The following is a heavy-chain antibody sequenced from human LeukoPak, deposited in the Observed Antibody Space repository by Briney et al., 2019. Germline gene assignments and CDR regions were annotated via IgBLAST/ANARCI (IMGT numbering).Heavy chain of an antibody. CDR3: ARGEGQAVSAFDY. Sequence: PSETLSLTCTVSGGSISSYYWNWIRQPPGKGLEWLGYIHYSGSTKYNPSLESRVTISLDTAKNQFSLRLSSLPAADTAVYYCARGEGQAVSAFDYWGQGMLVTVSS. J-gene: IGHJ4*02. V-gene: IGHV4-59*01. CDR2: IHYSGST. D-gene: IGHD2-21*02. CDR1: GGSISSYY.